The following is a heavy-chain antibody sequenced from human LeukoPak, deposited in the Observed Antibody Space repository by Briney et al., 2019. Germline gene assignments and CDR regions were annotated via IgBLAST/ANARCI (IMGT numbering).Heavy chain of an antibody. J-gene: IGHJ4*02. V-gene: IGHV3-43*01. CDR1: GFTFDDYT. CDR3: ARDEGFCSGGSCHIPGFDY. CDR2: ITWDAGST. D-gene: IGHD2-15*01. Sequence: GGSLRHSRAASGFTFDDYTMHRVPQAPGKGLEWVSHITWDAGSTNHTDSLKCRVTISRDNSKNSLYLQMSSLRAEDTAVYYCARDEGFCSGGSCHIPGFDYWGQGALVTVSS.